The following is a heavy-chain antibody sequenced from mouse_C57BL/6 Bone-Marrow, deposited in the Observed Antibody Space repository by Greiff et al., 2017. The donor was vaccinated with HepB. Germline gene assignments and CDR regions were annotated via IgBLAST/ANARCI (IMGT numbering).Heavy chain of an antibody. J-gene: IGHJ3*01. D-gene: IGHD2-4*01. V-gene: IGHV1-85*01. CDR2: IYPRDGST. CDR3: ARRGYDYGAWFAY. Sequence: VQLQESGPELVKPGASVKLSCKASGYTFTSYDINWVKQRPGQGLEWIGWIYPRDGSTKYNEKFKGKATLTVYTSSSTAYMELHSLTSEDSAVYFCARRGYDYGAWFAYWGQGTLVTVSA. CDR1: GYTFTSYD.